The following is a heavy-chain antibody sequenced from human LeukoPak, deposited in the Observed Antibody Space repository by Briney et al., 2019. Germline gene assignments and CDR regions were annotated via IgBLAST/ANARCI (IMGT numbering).Heavy chain of an antibody. CDR2: INNEGTTI. CDR1: GLTFSNSW. V-gene: IGHV3-74*01. Sequence: PGGSLRLSCEASGLTFSNSWMHWVRQAPGKGLVWVSRINNEGTTISYADSVKGRFTISRDNAKNTLYLQMNRLRAEDTAVYYCARVSGLGMNEYYQHWGQGTLVTVAS. CDR3: ARVSGLGMNEYYQH. D-gene: IGHD3-10*01. J-gene: IGHJ1*01.